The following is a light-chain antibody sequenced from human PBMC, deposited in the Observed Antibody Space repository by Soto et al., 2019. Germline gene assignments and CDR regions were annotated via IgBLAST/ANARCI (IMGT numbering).Light chain of an antibody. CDR2: KAS. CDR1: QSISSW. J-gene: IGKJ4*01. Sequence: DIQLTQSPSTLSAFVGDRVTLTCRASQSISSWLAWYQQKPGKAPKLLIYKASNLESGVPSRFSGSGSGTEFTLTISSLQPDDYATYYCQQYNDYFTFGGGTKVDI. CDR3: QQYNDYFT. V-gene: IGKV1-5*03.